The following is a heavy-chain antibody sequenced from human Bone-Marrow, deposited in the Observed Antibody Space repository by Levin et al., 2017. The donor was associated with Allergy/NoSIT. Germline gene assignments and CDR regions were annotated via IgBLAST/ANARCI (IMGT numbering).Heavy chain of an antibody. Sequence: SQTLSLTCTVSGDSVSGSDYYWSWIRQPPGKGLEYIGHIYHTGGTTYNPSLKSRVTISLDTSKNQFSLKMNSVTAADTAVYFCAGGRGPYKVAYWGQGTLVTVSS. CDR3: AGGRGPYKVAY. CDR2: IYHTGGT. D-gene: IGHD5-24*01. J-gene: IGHJ4*02. V-gene: IGHV4-61*08. CDR1: GDSVSGSDYY.